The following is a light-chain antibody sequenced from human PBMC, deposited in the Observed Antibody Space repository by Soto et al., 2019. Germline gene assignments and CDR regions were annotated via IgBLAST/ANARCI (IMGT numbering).Light chain of an antibody. V-gene: IGLV2-14*01. CDR1: SSDVGGYKY. J-gene: IGLJ1*01. CDR2: DVR. Sequence: QSVLTQPASVSGSPGQPITISCTGTSSDVGGYKYVSWYQQHPGKAPKLIIYDVRNRPSGVSNRFSGPKSGNTASLPISGLQTEDEADYYCSSYTTINTRVFGTGTKVT. CDR3: SSYTTINTRV.